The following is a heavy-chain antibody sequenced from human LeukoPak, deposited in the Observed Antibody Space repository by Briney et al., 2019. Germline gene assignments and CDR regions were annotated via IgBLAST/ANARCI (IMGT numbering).Heavy chain of an antibody. CDR1: GFTFSSYG. CDR2: ISYDGSNK. Sequence: GGSLRLSCAASGFTFSSYGMHWVRQAPGKGLEWVAVISYDGSNKYYADSVKGRFTISRDNSKNTLYLQMNSLRAEDTAVYYCAKERGYSGSPVGHWGQGTLVTVSS. D-gene: IGHD5-12*01. J-gene: IGHJ4*02. V-gene: IGHV3-30*18. CDR3: AKERGYSGSPVGH.